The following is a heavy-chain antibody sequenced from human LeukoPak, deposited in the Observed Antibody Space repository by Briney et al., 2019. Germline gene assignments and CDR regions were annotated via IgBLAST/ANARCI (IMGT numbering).Heavy chain of an antibody. CDR2: IYTVGST. J-gene: IGHJ4*02. CDR3: ARRAGDYSHPYDY. Sequence: PGGSLRLSCAASGFTFSSYEMNWVRQAPGKGLEWVSFIYTVGSTYYADSVKGRFTISRDNSKNTLYLQMNSLRAEDTAVYYCARRAGDYSHPYDYWGQGTLVTVSS. V-gene: IGHV3-53*01. D-gene: IGHD3-22*01. CDR1: GFTFSSYE.